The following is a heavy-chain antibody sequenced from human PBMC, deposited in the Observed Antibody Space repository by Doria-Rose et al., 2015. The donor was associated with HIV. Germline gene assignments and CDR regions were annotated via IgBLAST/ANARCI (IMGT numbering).Heavy chain of an antibody. CDR3: AREDGDYDWFDP. CDR2: INPSGDYT. V-gene: IGHV1-46*01. CDR1: GYMFTNYY. J-gene: IGHJ5*02. Sequence: AEVKTPGASVKVSCKASGYMFTNYYMHWVRQAPGQGLEWMGIINPSGDYTTYAQKFQGRVTMTRDTSTRTVYMELSSLRSEDTAVYYCAREDGDYDWFDPWGQGTLVTVSS. D-gene: IGHD4-17*01.